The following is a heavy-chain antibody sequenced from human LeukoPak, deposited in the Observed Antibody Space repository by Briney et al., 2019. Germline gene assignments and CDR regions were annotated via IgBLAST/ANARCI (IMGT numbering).Heavy chain of an antibody. CDR2: INHSGST. V-gene: IGHV4-34*01. CDR3: AAGEAFDI. J-gene: IGHJ3*02. D-gene: IGHD1-14*01. Sequence: LSETLSLTCAVYGGSFSGYYWSWIRQPPGEGLEWIGEINHSGSTNYNPSLKSRVTISVDTSKNQFSLKLSSVTAADTAVYYCAAGEAFDIWGQGTMVTVSS. CDR1: GGSFSGYY.